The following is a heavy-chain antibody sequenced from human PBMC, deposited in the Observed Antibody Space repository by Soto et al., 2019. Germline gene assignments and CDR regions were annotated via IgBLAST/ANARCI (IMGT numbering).Heavy chain of an antibody. D-gene: IGHD6-19*01. CDR1: GFTFTSSA. V-gene: IGHV1-58*01. Sequence: GASVKVSCKASGFTFTSSAVQWVRQARGQRLEWIGWIVVGSGNTNYAQKFQERVTITRDMSTSTAYMELSSLRSEDTAVYYCAADSRGIAVAFDYWGQGTLVTVSS. CDR3: AADSRGIAVAFDY. CDR2: IVVGSGNT. J-gene: IGHJ4*02.